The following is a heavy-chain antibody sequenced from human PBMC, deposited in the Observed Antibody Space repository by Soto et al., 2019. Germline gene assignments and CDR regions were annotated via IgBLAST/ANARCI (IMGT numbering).Heavy chain of an antibody. Sequence: QVQLVQSETEVKKPGASVKVSCKASGYIFTNYDITWVRQAPGQVLEWMGWVSGYTGNTKYAQKFQDRVTMTTDTSTRTVYMELRSLRSDDTAVYYCARFGSAPYYYYGVDVWGQGTTVFVSS. CDR1: GYIFTNYD. D-gene: IGHD3-10*01. CDR3: ARFGSAPYYYYGVDV. CDR2: VSGYTGNT. V-gene: IGHV1-18*01. J-gene: IGHJ6*02.